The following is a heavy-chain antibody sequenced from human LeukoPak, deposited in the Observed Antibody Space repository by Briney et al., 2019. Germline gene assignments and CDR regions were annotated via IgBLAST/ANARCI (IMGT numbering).Heavy chain of an antibody. D-gene: IGHD5-12*01. Sequence: GGSLRLSCAASGFTFSSYWMHWVRQAPGKGLVWVSRINSDGSSTSYADSVKGRFTISRDNAKNTLYLQMNSLRAEDTAVYHCARVRSGYNYAGVDVWGQGTTVTVSS. V-gene: IGHV3-74*01. CDR1: GFTFSSYW. CDR3: ARVRSGYNYAGVDV. J-gene: IGHJ6*02. CDR2: INSDGSST.